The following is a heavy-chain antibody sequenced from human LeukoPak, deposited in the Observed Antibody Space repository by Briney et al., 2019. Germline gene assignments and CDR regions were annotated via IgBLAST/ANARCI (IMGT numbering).Heavy chain of an antibody. CDR2: IYTSGST. J-gene: IGHJ4*02. D-gene: IGHD3-9*01. V-gene: IGHV4-61*02. CDR1: GGSISSGSYY. Sequence: SETLSLTCTVSGGSISSGSYYWSWIRQPAGKGLEWIGRIYTSGSTYYNPSLKSRVTISVDTSKNQFSLKLSSVTAADTAVYYCARRGYDILTGYSGSFDYWGQGTLVTVSS. CDR3: ARRGYDILTGYSGSFDY.